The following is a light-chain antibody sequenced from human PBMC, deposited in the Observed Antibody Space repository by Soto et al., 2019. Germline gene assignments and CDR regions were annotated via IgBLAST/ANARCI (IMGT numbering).Light chain of an antibody. Sequence: DIQMTQSPSSVSASVGDRVTITCRASQGISNWLAWYQQQPGKVPKRLIYAASSLQSGVPSRFSGGGSGTHFTLIISSLQPEDFATYYCQQTNTFLPLTFGGGTKVEIK. CDR2: AAS. V-gene: IGKV1-12*01. CDR1: QGISNW. J-gene: IGKJ4*01. CDR3: QQTNTFLPLT.